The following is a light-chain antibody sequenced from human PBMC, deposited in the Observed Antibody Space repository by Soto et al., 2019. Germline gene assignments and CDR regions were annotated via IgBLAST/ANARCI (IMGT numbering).Light chain of an antibody. CDR2: DVS. V-gene: IGLV2-8*01. CDR3: SSYAGTQTV. J-gene: IGLJ1*01. CDR1: SSDVGGYNY. Sequence: QSALTQPPSASGSPGQSVAISCTGTSSDVGGYNYVSWYQQHPGKAPKLMIYDVSKRPSGVPDRFSGSKSGNTASLTVSGLQAEEEADYYCSSYAGTQTVFGTGTKVT.